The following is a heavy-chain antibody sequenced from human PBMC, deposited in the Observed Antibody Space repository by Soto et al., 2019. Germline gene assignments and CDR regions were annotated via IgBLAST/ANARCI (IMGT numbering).Heavy chain of an antibody. J-gene: IGHJ4*02. CDR2: IYPGDSDT. D-gene: IGHD3-22*01. CDR1: GYSFTSYW. Sequence: GESLKISCKGSGYSFTSYWIGWVRQMPGKGLEWMGIIYPGDSDTRYSPSFQGQVTISADKSISTAYLQWSSLKASDTAMYCCARRSPTYYYDSSGYPDYWGQGTLVTVSS. CDR3: ARRSPTYYYDSSGYPDY. V-gene: IGHV5-51*01.